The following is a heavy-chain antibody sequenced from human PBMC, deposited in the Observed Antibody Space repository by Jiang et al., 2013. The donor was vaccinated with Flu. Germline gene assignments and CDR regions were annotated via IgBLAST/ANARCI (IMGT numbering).Heavy chain of an antibody. V-gene: IGHV4-38-2*01. D-gene: IGHD2-2*01. CDR1: GFSITSGYW. J-gene: IGHJ6*02. CDR3: ARQAAPATPGFYYYFGFDV. CDR2: IYQTGST. Sequence: GSGLVKPSETLSLTCAVSGFSITSGYWWGWIRQPPGKGLEWVASIYQTGSTHYNPSLKSRVTISIHTSKNQFSLSLTSVTAADTAVYYCARQAAPATPGFYYYFGFDVWGQGTTVTVSS.